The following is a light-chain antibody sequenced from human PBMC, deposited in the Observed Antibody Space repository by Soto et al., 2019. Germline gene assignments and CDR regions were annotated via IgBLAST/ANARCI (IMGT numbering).Light chain of an antibody. J-gene: IGKJ1*01. V-gene: IGKV1-5*01. CDR3: QQDNSYS. CDR2: DAS. Sequence: DIQMTQSPSSLSASVGDRVTITCRAGQYIGRYLNWYQQKPGKAPKLLIYDASSLESGVPSRFSCGGSGTECTITISSLQPDDFATYYCQQDNSYSFGQGTKVEIK. CDR1: QYIGRY.